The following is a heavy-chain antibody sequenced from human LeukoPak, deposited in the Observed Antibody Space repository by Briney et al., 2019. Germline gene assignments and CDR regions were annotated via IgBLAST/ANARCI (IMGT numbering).Heavy chain of an antibody. CDR1: GYSFTSYW. V-gene: IGHV5-51*01. J-gene: IGHJ5*02. CDR2: IYPGDSDT. CDR3: ARRSNSSSWYFDWFDP. D-gene: IGHD6-13*01. Sequence: HGESLKISCKGSGYSFTSYWIGWVRQMPGKGLEWMGIIYPGDSDTRYSPSFQGQVTISADKSISTAYLQWSSLKASDTAMYYCARRSNSSSWYFDWFDPWGQGTLVTVSS.